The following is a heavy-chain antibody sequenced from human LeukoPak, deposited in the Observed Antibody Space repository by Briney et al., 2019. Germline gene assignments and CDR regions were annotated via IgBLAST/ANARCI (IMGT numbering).Heavy chain of an antibody. CDR1: GYTFTAYY. J-gene: IGHJ4*02. CDR2: INPNSGDT. V-gene: IGHV1-2*02. Sequence: ASVKVSCKASGYTFTAYYMHWVRQDPGQGLEWMTWINPNSGDTYYAQKFQGRVTMTRDTSISTAYMELSWLRSDDTAVYYCARANFLYCSSINCLFDYWGQGTLVTVSS. D-gene: IGHD2-2*01. CDR3: ARANFLYCSSINCLFDY.